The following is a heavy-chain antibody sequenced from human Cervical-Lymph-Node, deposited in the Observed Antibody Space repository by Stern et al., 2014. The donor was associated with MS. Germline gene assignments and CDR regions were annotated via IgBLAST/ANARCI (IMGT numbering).Heavy chain of an antibody. J-gene: IGHJ4*02. D-gene: IGHD4-17*01. Sequence: QVQLVQSGAEVKKPGASVSVSCKASGYTFTDYYLHWVRQAPGHGLEWMGWINPNNGDTKYAQNFQGWVTMTRDTSISTAYMDLSSLTSDDTAIYYCARDLGTVTTPGDYWGQGTLVTVSS. CDR2: INPNNGDT. CDR3: ARDLGTVTTPGDY. CDR1: GYTFTDYY. V-gene: IGHV1-2*04.